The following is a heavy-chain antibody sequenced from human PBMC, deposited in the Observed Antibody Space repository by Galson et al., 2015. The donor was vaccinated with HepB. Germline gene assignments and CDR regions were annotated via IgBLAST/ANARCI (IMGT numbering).Heavy chain of an antibody. CDR3: AREGLRYGMDV. J-gene: IGHJ6*02. CDR2: ITTSGSTR. Sequence: SLRLSCAASGLTFSDYYMSWIRQAPGKGLEWVSYITTSGSTRYYADSVKGRFTISRDNANKSLYLQMNSLRAEDTAVYYCAREGLRYGMDVWGQGTTVTISS. V-gene: IGHV3-11*01. CDR1: GLTFSDYY. D-gene: IGHD2-15*01.